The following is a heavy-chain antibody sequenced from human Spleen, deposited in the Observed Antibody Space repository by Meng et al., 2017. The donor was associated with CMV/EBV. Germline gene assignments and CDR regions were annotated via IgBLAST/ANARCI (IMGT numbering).Heavy chain of an antibody. CDR1: GYSFGNYA. CDR2: DWYDGSHK. D-gene: IGHD6-6*01. Sequence: GESLKISCVGSGYSFGNYAMHWVRQAPGKGLEWVAVDWYDGSHKYHADSVKGRFTISRDNSKNTLYLQMNSLRADDTAVYYCAKSGRSSKPYYFDFWGQGALVTVSS. V-gene: IGHV3-33*06. CDR3: AKSGRSSKPYYFDF. J-gene: IGHJ4*02.